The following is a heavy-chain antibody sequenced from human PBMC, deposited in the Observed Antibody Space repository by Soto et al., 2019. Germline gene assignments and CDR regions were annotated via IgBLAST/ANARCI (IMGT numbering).Heavy chain of an antibody. V-gene: IGHV4-34*01. CDR3: ARVGASSGWYARGAFDI. CDR2: INHSGST. D-gene: IGHD6-19*01. CDR1: GGSFSGYY. Sequence: SETLSLTCAVYGGSFSGYYWSWIRQPPGKGLEWIGEINHSGSTNYNPSLKSRVTISVDTSKNQFSLKLSSVTAADTAVYYCARVGASSGWYARGAFDIWGQGTMVT. J-gene: IGHJ3*02.